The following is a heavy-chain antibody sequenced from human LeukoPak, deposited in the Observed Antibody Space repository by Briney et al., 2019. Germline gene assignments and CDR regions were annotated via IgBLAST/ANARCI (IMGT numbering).Heavy chain of an antibody. CDR2: ISYDGSNK. Sequence: GGSLRLSCAASGFTFSSYAMHWVRQAPGKGLDRVAVISYDGSNKYYADSVKGRFTISRDNSKNTLYLQMNSLRAEDTAVYYCARANSSGWWGEGIDYWGQGTLVTVSS. CDR3: ARANSSGWWGEGIDY. D-gene: IGHD6-19*01. J-gene: IGHJ4*02. CDR1: GFTFSSYA. V-gene: IGHV3-30*04.